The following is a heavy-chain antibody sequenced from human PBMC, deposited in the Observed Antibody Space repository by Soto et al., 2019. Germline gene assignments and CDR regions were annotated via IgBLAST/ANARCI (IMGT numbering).Heavy chain of an antibody. V-gene: IGHV1-3*01. J-gene: IGHJ6*01. Sequence: GASVKVSCKASGYTFTSYAMHWVRQAPGQRLEWMGWINAGNGNTKYSQKFQGRVTITRDTSASTAYMELSSLRSEDTAVYYCARERPGSVGARGWRCYYGMDVWGQGTTVTVSS. CDR1: GYTFTSYA. CDR2: INAGNGNT. CDR3: ARERPGSVGARGWRCYYGMDV. D-gene: IGHD1-26*01.